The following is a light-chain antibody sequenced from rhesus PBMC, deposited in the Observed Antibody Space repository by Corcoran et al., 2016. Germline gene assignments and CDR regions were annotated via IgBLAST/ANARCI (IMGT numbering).Light chain of an antibody. Sequence: DIQMTQSPSSLSASVGDRVTITCRASQGIRNSLNWYQQKPGKAPQLLIYSATRLQSGVPSRFSGSGSGTEFTLTISSLQPEDFATYYCQQHYTLRSFGQGTKVEIK. CDR1: QGIRNS. V-gene: IGKV1-32*01. CDR2: SAT. J-gene: IGKJ1*01. CDR3: QQHYTLRS.